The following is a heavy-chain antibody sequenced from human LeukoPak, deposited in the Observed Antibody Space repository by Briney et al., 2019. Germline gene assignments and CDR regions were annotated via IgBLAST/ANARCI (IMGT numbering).Heavy chain of an antibody. CDR1: GFTFSDFY. D-gene: IGHD4-17*01. J-gene: IGHJ4*02. CDR2: ISGSGYTT. Sequence: GGSLRLSCAASGFTFSDFYMSWVRQAPGKGLEWVSAISGSGYTTYYADSVKGRFTFSRDNSKNTLYLQMNSLGAEDTAVYYCAKHDYGDYRSFDYWGQGTLVTVSS. CDR3: AKHDYGDYRSFDY. V-gene: IGHV3-23*01.